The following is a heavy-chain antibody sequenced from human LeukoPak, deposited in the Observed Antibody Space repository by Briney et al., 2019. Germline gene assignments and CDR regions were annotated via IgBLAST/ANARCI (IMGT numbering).Heavy chain of an antibody. Sequence: ASVKVSCKASGGTFSSYAISWVRQAPGQGLEWMERIIPILGIANYAQKFQGRVTITADKSTSTAYMELSSLRSEDTAVYYCAREGIRGGWYYDSSGPYYFDYWGQGTLVTVSS. CDR2: IIPILGIA. CDR1: GGTFSSYA. V-gene: IGHV1-69*04. D-gene: IGHD3-22*01. J-gene: IGHJ4*02. CDR3: AREGIRGGWYYDSSGPYYFDY.